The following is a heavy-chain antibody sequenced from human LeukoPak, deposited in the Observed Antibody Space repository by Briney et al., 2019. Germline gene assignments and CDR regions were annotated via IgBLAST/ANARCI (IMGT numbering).Heavy chain of an antibody. CDR2: IKQDGSEK. J-gene: IGHJ3*02. CDR1: GFALSSYW. D-gene: IGHD2-15*01. V-gene: IGHV3-7*01. Sequence: GGSLRLSCAASGFALSSYWMTWVRQAPVKGLEWVASIKQDGSEKYYLDSVRGRFTISRDNAKNSLYLQVNSLRAEDTAEYYCARGRGGLDIWGQGTTVTVSS. CDR3: ARGRGGLDI.